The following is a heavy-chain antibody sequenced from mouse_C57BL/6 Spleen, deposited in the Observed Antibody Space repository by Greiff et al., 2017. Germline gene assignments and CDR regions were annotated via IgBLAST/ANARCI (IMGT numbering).Heavy chain of an antibody. Sequence: QVQLQQSGAELARPGASVKMSCKASGYTFTSYTMHWVKQRPGQGLEWIGYINPSSGYTKSNQKFKDKATLTADKSSSTAYMQLSSLTSEDSAVYYCALIYYDYDVEAYWGQGTLVTVSA. V-gene: IGHV1-4*01. D-gene: IGHD2-4*01. CDR1: GYTFTSYT. CDR2: INPSSGYT. J-gene: IGHJ3*01. CDR3: ALIYYDYDVEAY.